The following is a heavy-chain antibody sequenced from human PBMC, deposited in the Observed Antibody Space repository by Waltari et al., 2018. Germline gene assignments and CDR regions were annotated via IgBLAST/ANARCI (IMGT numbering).Heavy chain of an antibody. J-gene: IGHJ4*02. V-gene: IGHV1-69*09. CDR3: ARLAFGHHYEYSSPAFDY. CDR1: GGTVSSYA. D-gene: IGHD6-6*01. Sequence: QVQLVQSGAEVKKPGSSVKVSCKASGGTVSSYATSWLRQAPGQRLEWMGRIIPILGIANYEQKFQGRVTITADKSTSTAYMELSSLRSEDTAVYYCARLAFGHHYEYSSPAFDYWGQGTLVTVSS. CDR2: IIPILGIA.